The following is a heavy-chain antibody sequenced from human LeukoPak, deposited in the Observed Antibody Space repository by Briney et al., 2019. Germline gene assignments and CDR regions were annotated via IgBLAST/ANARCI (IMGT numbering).Heavy chain of an antibody. CDR1: GFTFDDYA. CDR3: ARDVRYCSSTSCSKDSHYYYYYYMDV. D-gene: IGHD2-2*01. Sequence: GGSLRLSCAASGFTFDDYAMHWVRQAPGKGLEWVSGISWNSGSIGYADSVKGRFTISRDNAKNSLYLQMNSLRAEDTALYYCARDVRYCSSTSCSKDSHYYYYYYMDVWGKGTTVTVSS. CDR2: ISWNSGSI. J-gene: IGHJ6*03. V-gene: IGHV3-9*01.